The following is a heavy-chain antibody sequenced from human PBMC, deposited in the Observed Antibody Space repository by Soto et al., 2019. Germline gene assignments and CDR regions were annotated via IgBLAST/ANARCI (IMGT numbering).Heavy chain of an antibody. J-gene: IGHJ5*02. V-gene: IGHV3-33*01. CDR1: GCTCSIYC. D-gene: IGHD6-19*01. Sequence: LXLSCAASGCTCSIYCVHWVRQAPGKGLEWVAVIWYDGSNKYYADSVKGRFTISRDNSKNTLYLQMNSLRAEDTAVYYCAREKRHSSGWYDWFDHWGQGTLVTVSS. CDR3: AREKRHSSGWYDWFDH. CDR2: IWYDGSNK.